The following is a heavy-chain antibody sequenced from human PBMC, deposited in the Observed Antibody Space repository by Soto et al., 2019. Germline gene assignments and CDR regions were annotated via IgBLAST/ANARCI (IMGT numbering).Heavy chain of an antibody. Sequence: GGSLRLSCSASGFTFSSYAMHWVRQAPGKGLENVSAISSNGGSTYNAESVKGKFTISRENSKNTMKLKMNSLKAEDTAVYYCVKGSDYGSVYNWFDPWGQGTLVTVSS. CDR1: GFTFSSYA. CDR3: VKGSDYGSVYNWFDP. J-gene: IGHJ5*02. CDR2: ISSNGGST. D-gene: IGHD3-10*01. V-gene: IGHV3-64D*06.